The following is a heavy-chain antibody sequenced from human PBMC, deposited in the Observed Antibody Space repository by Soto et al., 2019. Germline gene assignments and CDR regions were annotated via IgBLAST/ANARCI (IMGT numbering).Heavy chain of an antibody. J-gene: IGHJ3*02. CDR2: IKYSGTT. Sequence: SETLSPNYTVSGAPIRIISCHWGWIRHPPGKGLEWIASIKYSGTTFYNPSLKSRVTLSVDTSKNQFALKLSSVTAAETAVYYCARHGITGSYYDAFDIWGQGTMVS. CDR1: GAPIRIISCH. V-gene: IGHV4-39*01. CDR3: ARHGITGSYYDAFDI. D-gene: IGHD1-26*01.